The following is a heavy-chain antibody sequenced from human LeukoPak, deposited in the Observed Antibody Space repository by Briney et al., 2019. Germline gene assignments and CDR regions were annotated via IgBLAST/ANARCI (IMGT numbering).Heavy chain of an antibody. CDR3: ARAISLGALYGLDV. Sequence: PGRSLRLSCATSGFTFNSYGIHWVRQAPGKGLEWVAVVWYDGSKKYYADSVKGRFTISRDNSKNTLYLQMNSLRAEDTAVYYCARAISLGALYGLDVWGQGTTVTVSS. J-gene: IGHJ6*02. CDR1: GFTFNSYG. CDR2: VWYDGSKK. D-gene: IGHD3-10*01. V-gene: IGHV3-33*01.